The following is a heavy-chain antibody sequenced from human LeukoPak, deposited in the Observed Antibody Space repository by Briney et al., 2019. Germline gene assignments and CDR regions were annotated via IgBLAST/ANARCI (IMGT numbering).Heavy chain of an antibody. J-gene: IGHJ3*02. D-gene: IGHD3/OR15-3a*01. Sequence: ASVKVSCKASGYTFIGYYIYWVRQAPGQGLEWMGCINPNSGGTNYAQKFQGRVTMTRDTSISIAYMELSGLRSGDTAVFYCARDGLQDDAFDIWGQGTMVTVSS. CDR3: ARDGLQDDAFDI. CDR2: INPNSGGT. CDR1: GYTFIGYY. V-gene: IGHV1-2*02.